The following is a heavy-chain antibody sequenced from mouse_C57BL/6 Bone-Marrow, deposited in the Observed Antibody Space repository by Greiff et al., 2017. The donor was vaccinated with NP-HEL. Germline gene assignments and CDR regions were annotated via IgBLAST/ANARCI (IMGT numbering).Heavy chain of an antibody. J-gene: IGHJ3*01. D-gene: IGHD2-5*01. CDR2: IRSKSNNYAT. CDR1: GFSFNTYA. CDR3: VRQDYSNPFAY. V-gene: IGHV10-1*01. Sequence: EVKVVESGGGLVQPKGSLKLSCAASGFSFNTYAMNWVRQAPGKGLEWVARIRSKSNNYATYYADSVKDRFTISRDDSESMLYLQMNNLKTEDTAMYYCVRQDYSNPFAYWGQGTLVTVSA.